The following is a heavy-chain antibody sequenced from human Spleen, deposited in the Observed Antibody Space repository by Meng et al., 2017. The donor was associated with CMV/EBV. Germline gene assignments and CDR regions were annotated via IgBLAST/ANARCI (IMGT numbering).Heavy chain of an antibody. D-gene: IGHD6-19*01. CDR2: INPNSDDT. CDR1: GCTFNDYY. CDR3: ARTSIAVAGSIDC. J-gene: IGHJ4*02. V-gene: IGHV1-2*02. Sequence: ASVKVSCKASGCTFNDYYMSWVRQAPGQGLEWMEWINPNSDDTNYTPKFQGRVTMTRDTSISTAYMELSRVRSDDTAVYYCARTSIAVAGSIDCWGQGTLVTVSS.